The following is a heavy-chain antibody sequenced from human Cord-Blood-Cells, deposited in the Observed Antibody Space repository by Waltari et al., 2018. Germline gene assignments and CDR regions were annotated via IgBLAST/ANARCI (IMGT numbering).Heavy chain of an antibody. D-gene: IGHD6-13*01. CDR1: GFTFSSYS. CDR2: ISSSSMYI. Sequence: EVQLVESGGGLVKPGGSLRLSCAASGFTFSSYSMNWVRQAPGKGLEWVSPISSSSMYIYYADSVKGRFTISMDNAKNSLYLQMNSRRAEDTAVYYCARSASSSWFDYWGQGTLVTVSS. V-gene: IGHV3-21*01. J-gene: IGHJ4*02. CDR3: ARSASSSWFDY.